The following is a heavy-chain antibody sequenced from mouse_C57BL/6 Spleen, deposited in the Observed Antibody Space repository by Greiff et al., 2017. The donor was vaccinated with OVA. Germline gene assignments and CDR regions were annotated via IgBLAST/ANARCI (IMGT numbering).Heavy chain of an antibody. V-gene: IGHV1-81*01. Sequence: VQLQQSGAELARPGASVKLSCKASGYTFTSYGISWVKQRTGQGLEWIGEIYPRSGNTYYNEKFKGKATLTADKSSSTAYMELRSLTSEDSAVYFCARDNKLGYYFDYWGQGTTLTVSS. CDR1: GYTFTSYG. D-gene: IGHD4-1*01. J-gene: IGHJ2*01. CDR2: IYPRSGNT. CDR3: ARDNKLGYYFDY.